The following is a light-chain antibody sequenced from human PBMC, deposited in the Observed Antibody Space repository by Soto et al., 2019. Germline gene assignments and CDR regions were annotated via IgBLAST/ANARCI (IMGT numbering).Light chain of an antibody. Sequence: EIVLTQSPGTLSLSPGERATLSCRASQSVSSYLAWYQENPGQAPRLLIYGASSRATGIPDRFSGSGSGTDFTLTISSLEPEDFALYYCQQYNTSPFTFGQGTKLELK. CDR1: QSVSSY. J-gene: IGKJ2*01. CDR3: QQYNTSPFT. V-gene: IGKV3-20*01. CDR2: GAS.